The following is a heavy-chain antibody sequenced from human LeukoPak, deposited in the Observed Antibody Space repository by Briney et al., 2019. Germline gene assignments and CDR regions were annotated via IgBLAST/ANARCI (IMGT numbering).Heavy chain of an antibody. J-gene: IGHJ6*03. V-gene: IGHV4-38-2*02. CDR2: IYHSGST. Sequence: SETLSLTCTVSGYSISSGYYWGWIRQPPGKGLEWIGSIYHSGSTYYNPSLKSRVTISVDTSKNQFSLKLSSVTAADTAVYYCARDRYTYGDYGEYYYYYYYMDVWGKGTTVTISS. CDR1: GYSISSGYY. CDR3: ARDRYTYGDYGEYYYYYYYMDV. D-gene: IGHD4-17*01.